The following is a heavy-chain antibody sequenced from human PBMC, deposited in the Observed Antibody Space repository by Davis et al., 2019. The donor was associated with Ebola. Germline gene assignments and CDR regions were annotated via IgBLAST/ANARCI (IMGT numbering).Heavy chain of an antibody. Sequence: GESLKISCAASGFSFSSYWMSWVRQAPGKGLEWVANIKQDGSEKYYVDSVEGRFTISRDNAKNSLHLEMNSLRDEDTAVYYCARLFGVIPVFDYWGQGTLVTVSS. D-gene: IGHD3-3*01. V-gene: IGHV3-7*01. CDR3: ARLFGVIPVFDY. CDR1: GFSFSSYW. CDR2: IKQDGSEK. J-gene: IGHJ4*02.